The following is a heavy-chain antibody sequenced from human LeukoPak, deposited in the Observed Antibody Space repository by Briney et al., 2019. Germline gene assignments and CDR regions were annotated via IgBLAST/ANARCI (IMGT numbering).Heavy chain of an antibody. J-gene: IGHJ4*02. V-gene: IGHV1-69*04. D-gene: IGHD3-9*01. CDR3: ARDLSGCYDILTGPYFDY. CDR2: IIPILGIA. CDR1: GGTFSSYT. Sequence: SVKVSCKASGGTFSSYTISWVRQAPGQGLEWMGRIIPILGIANYAQKFQGRVTITADKSTSTAYMELSSLRSEDTAVYYCARDLSGCYDILTGPYFDYWGQGTLVTVSS.